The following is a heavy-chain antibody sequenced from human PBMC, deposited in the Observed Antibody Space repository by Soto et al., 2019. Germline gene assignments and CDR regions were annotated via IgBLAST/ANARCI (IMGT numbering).Heavy chain of an antibody. Sequence: GGSLRLSCAASGFTFSGFSMNWVRQAPGKGLEWVSSVTSSPSSMFYADSVKGRFTISRDDAKDSLFLQMNSLRADDTAVYYCAREADFASSGYVLDYWGLG. D-gene: IGHD3-22*01. V-gene: IGHV3-21*01. J-gene: IGHJ4*02. CDR3: AREADFASSGYVLDY. CDR1: GFTFSGFS. CDR2: VTSSPSSM.